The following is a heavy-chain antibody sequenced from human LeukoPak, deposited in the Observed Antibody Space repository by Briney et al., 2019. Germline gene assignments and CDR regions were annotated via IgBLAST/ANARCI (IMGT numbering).Heavy chain of an antibody. D-gene: IGHD2-8*01. CDR2: IDSNTGGT. Sequence: ASVKVSCKASGYTFTGYYIHWVRQAPGQGLEWMGWIDSNTGGTNYAQKFQGRVTMTRDTSISTAYMELSGLTSDDTAVYYCARDANVAFDPWGQGTLVTVSS. CDR3: ARDANVAFDP. V-gene: IGHV1-2*02. CDR1: GYTFTGYY. J-gene: IGHJ5*02.